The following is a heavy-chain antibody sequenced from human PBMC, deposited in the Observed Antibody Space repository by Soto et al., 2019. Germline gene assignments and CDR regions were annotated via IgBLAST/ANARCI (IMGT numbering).Heavy chain of an antibody. Sequence: QLQLQESGSRLVKASQTLSLTCAVSGGSISSGGFSCNWIRQPPGKGLEWIGYIYHSGSTYFNPSLTSRVTLSVDRSTNHFSLKLSSVTAADTAVYYCASRVSDYFDYWGQRTPVTVSS. D-gene: IGHD6-19*01. CDR3: ASRVSDYFDY. J-gene: IGHJ4*02. CDR1: GGSISSGGFS. V-gene: IGHV4-30-2*01. CDR2: IYHSGST.